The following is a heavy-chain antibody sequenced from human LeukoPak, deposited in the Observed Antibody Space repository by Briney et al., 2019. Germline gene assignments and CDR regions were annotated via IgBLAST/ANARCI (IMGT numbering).Heavy chain of an antibody. CDR1: GFTISTYG. J-gene: IGHJ4*02. V-gene: IGHV3-23*01. CDR3: AKSLYPSGNY. CDR2: ISGGTT. Sequence: GGSLRLSCAASGFTISTYGMSWVRQAPGKGLEWVSSISGGTTYYADSVKGRFTISRDNSKNTVSLQMNSLRAEDTAVYYCAKSLYPSGNYWGQGTLVTVSS. D-gene: IGHD3-10*01.